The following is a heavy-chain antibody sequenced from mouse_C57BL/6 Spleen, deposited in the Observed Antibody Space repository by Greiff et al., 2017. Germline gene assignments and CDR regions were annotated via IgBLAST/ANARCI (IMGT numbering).Heavy chain of an antibody. CDR3: ARYYYGSSYWYFDV. D-gene: IGHD1-1*01. CDR2: INPNNGGT. CDR1: GYTFTDYY. V-gene: IGHV1-26*01. J-gene: IGHJ1*03. Sequence: EVQLQQSGPELVKPGASVKISCKASGYTFTDYYMNWVKQSHGKSLEWIGDINPNNGGTSYNQKFKGKATLTVDKSSSTAYMELRSLTSEDSAVYSCARYYYGSSYWYFDVWGTGTTVTVSS.